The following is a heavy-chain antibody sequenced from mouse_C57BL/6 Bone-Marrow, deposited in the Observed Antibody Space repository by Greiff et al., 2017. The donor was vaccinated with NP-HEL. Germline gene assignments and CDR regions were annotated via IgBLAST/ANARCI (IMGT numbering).Heavy chain of an antibody. D-gene: IGHD2-3*01. CDR1: GYTFTDYY. V-gene: IGHV1-19*01. J-gene: IGHJ4*01. CDR3: ARSGDLWDGFPYTMDY. CDR2: INPYNGGT. Sequence: EVQLQQSGPVLVKPGASVKMSCKASGYTFTDYYMNWVKQSHGKSLEWIGVINPYNGGTSYNQKFKGKATLTVDKSSSTAYMELNSLTSEDSAVYYCARSGDLWDGFPYTMDYWGQGTSATVSS.